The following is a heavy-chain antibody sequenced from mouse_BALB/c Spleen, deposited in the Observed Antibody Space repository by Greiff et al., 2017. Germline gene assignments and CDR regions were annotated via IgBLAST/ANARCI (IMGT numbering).Heavy chain of an antibody. CDR3: ARASITTVVAHYAMDY. CDR2: IWGDGST. CDR1: GFSLTGYG. V-gene: IGHV2-6-7*01. D-gene: IGHD1-1*01. Sequence: VMLVESGPGLVAPSQSLSITCTVSGFSLTGYGVNWVRQPPGKGLEWLGMIWGDGSTDYNSALKSRLSISKDNSKSQVFLKMNSLQTDDTARYYCARASITTVVAHYAMDYWGQGTSVTVSS. J-gene: IGHJ4*01.